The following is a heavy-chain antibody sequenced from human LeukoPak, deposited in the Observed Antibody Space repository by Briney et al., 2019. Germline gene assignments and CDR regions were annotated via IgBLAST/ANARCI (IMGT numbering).Heavy chain of an antibody. Sequence: HHGGSLRLSCAASGFTFSSYWMSWVRQAPGKGLEWVANIKQDGSEKYYVDSVKGRFTISRDNAKNSLYLQMNSLRAEDTALYFCATDPPWTNDAFDIWGQGTMVTVFS. CDR1: GFTFSSYW. CDR2: IKQDGSEK. J-gene: IGHJ3*02. CDR3: ATDPPWTNDAFDI. D-gene: IGHD1-1*01. V-gene: IGHV3-7*01.